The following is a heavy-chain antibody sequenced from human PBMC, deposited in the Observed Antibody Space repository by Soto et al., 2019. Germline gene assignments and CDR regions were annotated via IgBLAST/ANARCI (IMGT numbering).Heavy chain of an antibody. D-gene: IGHD3-22*01. CDR3: AKGDRRYDSSGYYSSLDY. V-gene: IGHV3-30*18. CDR2: ISYDGSNK. Sequence: PGGSLRLSCAASGFTFSSYGMHWVRQAPGKGLAWVAVISYDGSNKYYADSVKGRLTISRDNSKNTLYLQMNSLRAEDTAVYYCAKGDRRYDSSGYYSSLDYWGQGTLVTVSS. CDR1: GFTFSSYG. J-gene: IGHJ4*02.